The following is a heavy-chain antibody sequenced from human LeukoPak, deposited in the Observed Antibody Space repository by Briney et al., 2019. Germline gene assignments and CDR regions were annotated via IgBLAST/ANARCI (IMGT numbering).Heavy chain of an antibody. CDR2: IYPGDSDA. CDR3: ARRAYYDSSGYYYYFDY. D-gene: IGHD3-22*01. V-gene: IGHV5-51*01. J-gene: IGHJ4*02. CDR1: GYSFTNYW. Sequence: KPGESLKISCKGSGYSFTNYWIGWVRQMPGKGLEWMGIIYPGDSDATYSPSFQGQVTISADKSISTAYLQWSSLKPSDTAMYYCARRAYYDSSGYYYYFDYWGQGTLVTVSS.